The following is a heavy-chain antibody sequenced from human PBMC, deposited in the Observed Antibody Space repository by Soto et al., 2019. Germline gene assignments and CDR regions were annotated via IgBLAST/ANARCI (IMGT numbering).Heavy chain of an antibody. D-gene: IGHD3-10*01. Sequence: QVQLVQSGAEVKKPGSSVKVSCKASGGTFSSYAISWVRQAPGQGLEWMGGIIPIFGTANYAQKFQGRVTITADESTSTAYMELRILRSADTAVYYCARHYYGLGNPSSYWYFDLWGRGTLVTVSS. J-gene: IGHJ2*01. CDR1: GGTFSSYA. V-gene: IGHV1-69*12. CDR3: ARHYYGLGNPSSYWYFDL. CDR2: IIPIFGTA.